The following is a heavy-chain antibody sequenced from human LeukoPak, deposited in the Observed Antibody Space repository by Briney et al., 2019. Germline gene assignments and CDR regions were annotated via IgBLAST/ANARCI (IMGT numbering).Heavy chain of an antibody. V-gene: IGHV3-30*18. D-gene: IGHD6-19*01. CDR3: AKDRQWLVRPAGLYYFDY. J-gene: IGHJ4*02. CDR2: ISYDGSNK. CDR1: GFTFSSYG. Sequence: PGGSLRLSCAASGFTFSSYGMHWVRQAPGKGLEWVAVISYDGSNKYYADSVKGRFTISRDNSKNTLYLQMNSLRAEDTAVYYCAKDRQWLVRPAGLYYFDYWGQGTLVTVSS.